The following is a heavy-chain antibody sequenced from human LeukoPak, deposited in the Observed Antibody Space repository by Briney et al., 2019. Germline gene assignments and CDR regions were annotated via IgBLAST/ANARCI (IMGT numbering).Heavy chain of an antibody. D-gene: IGHD3-9*01. CDR2: INNDGSRT. CDR3: SREGGDYDILTGYYSS. J-gene: IGHJ4*02. V-gene: IGHV3-74*01. CDR1: GFPLSRYW. Sequence: PGGPLTLSYAASGFPLSRYWMHWLRQAPGKGLVWVSRINNDGSRTSYAHSLKGRFTISRNNAKITLDLQMNSLRAEDTAVYYCSREGGDYDILTGYYSSWGQGTLVTVSS.